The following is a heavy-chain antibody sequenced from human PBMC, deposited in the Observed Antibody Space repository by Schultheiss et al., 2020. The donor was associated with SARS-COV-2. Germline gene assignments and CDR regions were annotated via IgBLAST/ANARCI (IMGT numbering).Heavy chain of an antibody. CDR2: ISGSGGST. Sequence: GGSLRLSCAASGFTFSSYAMSWVRQAPGKGLEWVSAISGSGGSTYYADSVKGRFTISRDNSKNTLYLQMNSLRAEDTAVYYCARDADSSGWSVTCFDYWGQGTLVTVSS. D-gene: IGHD6-19*01. J-gene: IGHJ4*02. CDR3: ARDADSSGWSVTCFDY. V-gene: IGHV3-23*01. CDR1: GFTFSSYA.